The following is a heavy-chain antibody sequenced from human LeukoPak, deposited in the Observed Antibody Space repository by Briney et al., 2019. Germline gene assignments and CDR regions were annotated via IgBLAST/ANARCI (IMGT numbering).Heavy chain of an antibody. Sequence: GGSLTLSCAASGFTFSSYAMSWVRQAPGKGLEWVSAISGSGGSTYYADSVKGRFTISRDNSKNTVYLQMNSLRVEDTAVYYCARGALEYSGYDQTFDYWAQGTLVTVSS. J-gene: IGHJ4*02. CDR1: GFTFSSYA. D-gene: IGHD5-12*01. CDR2: ISGSGGST. V-gene: IGHV3-23*01. CDR3: ARGALEYSGYDQTFDY.